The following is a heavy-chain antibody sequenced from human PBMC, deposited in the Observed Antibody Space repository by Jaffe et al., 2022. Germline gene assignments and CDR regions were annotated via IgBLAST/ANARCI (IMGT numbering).Heavy chain of an antibody. Sequence: EVQLVESGGGLVQPGRSLRLSCTASGFTFGDYAMSWVRQAPGKGLEWVGFIRSKAYGGTTEYAASVKGRFTISRDDSKSIAYLQMNSLKTEDTAVYYCTRDKGAYYDILTGYQANAFDIWGQGTMVTVSS. CDR2: IRSKAYGGTT. CDR1: GFTFGDYA. CDR3: TRDKGAYYDILTGYQANAFDI. D-gene: IGHD3-9*01. V-gene: IGHV3-49*04. J-gene: IGHJ3*02.